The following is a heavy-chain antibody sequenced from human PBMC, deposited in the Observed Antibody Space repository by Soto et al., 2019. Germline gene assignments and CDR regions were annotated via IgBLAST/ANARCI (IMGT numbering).Heavy chain of an antibody. CDR3: ARESGDNWTYEVD. Sequence: SETLSLTCTVSGGSITDYSWSWIRQSAGKGLEWLGRISINGNSHYHPSLRSRVTMSIETSKNQFSLNLRSVTAEDTAVYYCARESGDNWTYEVDWGQGTLVTVAS. CDR2: ISINGNS. CDR1: GGSITDYS. V-gene: IGHV4-4*07. J-gene: IGHJ4*02. D-gene: IGHD1-7*01.